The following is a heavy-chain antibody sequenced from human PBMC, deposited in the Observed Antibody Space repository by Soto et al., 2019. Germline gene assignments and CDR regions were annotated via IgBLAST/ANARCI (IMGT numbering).Heavy chain of an antibody. J-gene: IGHJ4*02. D-gene: IGHD6-19*01. Sequence: QVQLVESGGGVVQPGRSLRLSCAASGFTFSSYAMHWVRQAPGKGLEWVAVISYDGSNKYYADSVKGRFTISRDNSNNTLYLQMNSLRAEDTAVYYCARSRSSSGWHFDYWGQGTLVTVSS. V-gene: IGHV3-30-3*01. CDR2: ISYDGSNK. CDR3: ARSRSSSGWHFDY. CDR1: GFTFSSYA.